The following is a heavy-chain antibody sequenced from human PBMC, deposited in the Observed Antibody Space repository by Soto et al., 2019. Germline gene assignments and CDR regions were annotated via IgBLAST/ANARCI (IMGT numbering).Heavy chain of an antibody. V-gene: IGHV1-18*01. CDR2: ISAYNGNT. J-gene: IGHJ6*02. D-gene: IGHD3-3*01. CDR1: GYTFTSYG. Sequence: GASVKVSCKASGYTFTSYGISWVRQAPGQGLEWMGWISAYNGNTNYAQKLKGRVTMTTDTSTSTAYMELRSLRSDDTAVYYCAREIPPHYDFWSGYYIPSGYYYGMDVWGQGTTVTVSS. CDR3: AREIPPHYDFWSGYYIPSGYYYGMDV.